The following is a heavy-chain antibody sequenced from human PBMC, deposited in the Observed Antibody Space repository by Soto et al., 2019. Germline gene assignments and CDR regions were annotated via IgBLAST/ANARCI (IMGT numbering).Heavy chain of an antibody. CDR2: IIPTFGTA. Sequence: GASVKVSCKASGGTFSSYAISWVRQAPGQGLEWMGGIIPTFGTANYAQKFQGRVTITADKSTSTAYMELSSLRSEDTAVYYCALWSTIRRRSAYYYYGMDVWGQGTTVTVSS. V-gene: IGHV1-69*06. CDR1: GGTFSSYA. CDR3: ALWSTIRRRSAYYYYGMDV. J-gene: IGHJ6*02. D-gene: IGHD3-10*01.